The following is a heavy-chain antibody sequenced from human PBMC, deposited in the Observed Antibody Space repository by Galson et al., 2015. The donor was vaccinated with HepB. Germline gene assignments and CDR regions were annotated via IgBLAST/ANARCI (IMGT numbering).Heavy chain of an antibody. J-gene: IGHJ4*02. D-gene: IGHD4-17*01. CDR1: GDSVSSNSAA. Sequence: CAISGDSVSSNSAAWNWIRQSPSRGLEWLGRTYYRSKWYNDYAVSVKSQITINPDTSKNQFSLQLNSVTPEDTAVYYCAKWRHDSGDFDYWSQGALVTVSS. CDR2: TYYRSKWYN. V-gene: IGHV6-1*01. CDR3: AKWRHDSGDFDY.